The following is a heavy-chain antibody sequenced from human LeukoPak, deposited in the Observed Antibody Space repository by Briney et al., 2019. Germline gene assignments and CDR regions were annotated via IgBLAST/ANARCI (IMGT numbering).Heavy chain of an antibody. J-gene: IGHJ4*02. Sequence: SETLSLTCTVSGYSISSGYYWGWIRRPPGKGLEWIGSIYHSGSTYYNPSLKRRVTISVDTSENQFSLKLSSVTAADTAVYYCARALAGGYYDSSGPFDYWGQGTLVTVSS. V-gene: IGHV4-38-2*02. CDR2: IYHSGST. D-gene: IGHD3-22*01. CDR3: ARALAGGYYDSSGPFDY. CDR1: GYSISSGYY.